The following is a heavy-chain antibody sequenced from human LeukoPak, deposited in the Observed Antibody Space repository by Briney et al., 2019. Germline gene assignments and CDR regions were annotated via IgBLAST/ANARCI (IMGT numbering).Heavy chain of an antibody. CDR2: IYHSGST. D-gene: IGHD1-7*01. CDR1: GYSISNGYY. Sequence: SETLSLTCTVSGYSISNGYYWGWIRQPPGKGLEWIGSIYHSGSTYYNPSLKSRVTISVDTSKNQFSLKLSSVTAADTAVYYCATGTTSLVDYWGQGTLVTVSS. V-gene: IGHV4-38-2*02. J-gene: IGHJ4*02. CDR3: ATGTTSLVDY.